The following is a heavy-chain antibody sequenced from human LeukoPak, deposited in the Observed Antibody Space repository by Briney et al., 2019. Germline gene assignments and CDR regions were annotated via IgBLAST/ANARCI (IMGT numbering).Heavy chain of an antibody. J-gene: IGHJ6*02. CDR3: ARHSRLLWFGESETYGMDV. CDR2: IYYSGST. Sequence: KSSETLSLTCTVSGGSISSSSYYWGWIRQPPGKGLEWIGSIYYSGSTYYNPSLKSRVTISVDTSKNQFSLKLSSVTAADTAVYYCARHSRLLWFGESETYGMDVWGQGTTVTVSS. V-gene: IGHV4-39*01. D-gene: IGHD3-10*01. CDR1: GGSISSSSYY.